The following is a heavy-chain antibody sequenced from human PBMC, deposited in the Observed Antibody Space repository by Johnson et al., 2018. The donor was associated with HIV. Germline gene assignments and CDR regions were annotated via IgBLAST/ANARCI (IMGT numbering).Heavy chain of an antibody. CDR1: GFTFSSYA. CDR2: MRYDGSKK. J-gene: IGHJ3*02. Sequence: QVQLVESGGGVVQPGRSLRLSCAASGFTFSSYAMHWVRQAPGKGLEWVAFMRYDGSKKYYADSVKGRFTISRDNSKNTLFLQMNSLRAEDTAVYYCWGYSTSSNAAFDIWGQGTMVTVSS. D-gene: IGHD6-6*01. V-gene: IGHV3-30*04. CDR3: WGYSTSSNAAFDI.